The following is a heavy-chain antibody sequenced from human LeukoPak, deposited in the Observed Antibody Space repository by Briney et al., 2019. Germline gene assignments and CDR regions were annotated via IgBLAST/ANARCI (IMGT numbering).Heavy chain of an antibody. CDR3: ARSYASSWYWNWFDP. CDR1: GGSISTYY. J-gene: IGHJ5*02. D-gene: IGHD6-13*01. Sequence: SETLSLTCSVSGGSISTYYWTWIRQPPGKGLEWIGYIYYSGSTNYNPSLKSRVTISVDTSKNQFSLKLSSVTAADTAVYYCARSYASSWYWNWFDPWGQGTLVTVSS. CDR2: IYYSGST. V-gene: IGHV4-59*08.